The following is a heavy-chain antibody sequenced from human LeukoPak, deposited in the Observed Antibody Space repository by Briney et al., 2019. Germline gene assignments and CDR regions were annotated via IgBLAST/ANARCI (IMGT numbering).Heavy chain of an antibody. V-gene: IGHV3-48*03. CDR3: ARGSGWDPSGFDY. D-gene: IGHD6-19*01. CDR1: GFTFSSYE. Sequence: GGSLRLSCAASGFTFSSYEMNWARQAPGKGLEWVSYISSSGSTIYYADSVKGRFTISRGNAKNSLYLQMNSLRAEDTAVYYCARGSGWDPSGFDYWGQGTLVTVSS. J-gene: IGHJ4*02. CDR2: ISSSGSTI.